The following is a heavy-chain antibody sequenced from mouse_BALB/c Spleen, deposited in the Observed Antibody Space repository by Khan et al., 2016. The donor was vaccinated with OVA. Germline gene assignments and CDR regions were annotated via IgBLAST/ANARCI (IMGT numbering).Heavy chain of an antibody. CDR1: GYSFTSYY. J-gene: IGHJ3*01. CDR3: TRHGYVAWFTY. CDR2: IDPFSGAT. D-gene: IGHD2-2*01. V-gene: IGHV1-31*01. Sequence: VQLKQSGPELMKPGASVKISCKASGYSFTSYYIHWMIESHGTSLEWIGYIDPFSGATTYNQKFKGKATLTVDKSSNTAYIHLRSLTSDDSAVYYCTRHGYVAWFTYWGQGTLVTVSA.